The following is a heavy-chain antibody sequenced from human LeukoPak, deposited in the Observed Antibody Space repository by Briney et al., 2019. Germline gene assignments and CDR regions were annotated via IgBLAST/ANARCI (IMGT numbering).Heavy chain of an antibody. CDR3: ARAGLWFGELRGQQFDY. CDR1: GGSISSYY. V-gene: IGHV4-59*01. Sequence: PSETLSLTCTVSGGSISSYYWSWIRQPPGKGLEWIGYIYYSGSTNYNPSLKSRVTISVDTSKNQFSLKLSSVTAADTAVYYCARAGLWFGELRGQQFDYWGQGTLVTVSS. J-gene: IGHJ4*02. CDR2: IYYSGST. D-gene: IGHD3-10*01.